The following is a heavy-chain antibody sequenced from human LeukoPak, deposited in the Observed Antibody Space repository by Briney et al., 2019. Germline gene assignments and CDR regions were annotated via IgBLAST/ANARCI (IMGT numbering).Heavy chain of an antibody. V-gene: IGHV3-30*02. CDR1: GFTFSSYG. CDR2: IRYDGSNK. J-gene: IGHJ4*02. D-gene: IGHD1-26*01. CDR3: ARHGPTIVGATTFDY. Sequence: GGSLRLSCAASGFTFSSYGMHWVRQAPGKGLEWVAFIRYDGSNKYYADSVKGRFTISRDNSKNTLYLQMNSLRTEDTAVYYCARHGPTIVGATTFDYWGQGTLVTVSS.